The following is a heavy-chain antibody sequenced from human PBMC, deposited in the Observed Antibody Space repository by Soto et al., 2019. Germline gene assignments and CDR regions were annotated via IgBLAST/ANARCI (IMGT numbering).Heavy chain of an antibody. CDR3: ARDRTYYYGSGSGFLNWFDP. V-gene: IGHV1-18*01. CDR2: ISAYNGNT. J-gene: IGHJ5*02. Sequence: QVQLVQSGAEVKKPGASVKVSCKASGHTFTSYGISWVRQAPGQGLEWMGWISAYNGNTNYAQKLQGRVTMTTDTSTSTAYMELRSLRSDDTAVYYCARDRTYYYGSGSGFLNWFDPWGQGTLVTVSS. D-gene: IGHD3-10*01. CDR1: GHTFTSYG.